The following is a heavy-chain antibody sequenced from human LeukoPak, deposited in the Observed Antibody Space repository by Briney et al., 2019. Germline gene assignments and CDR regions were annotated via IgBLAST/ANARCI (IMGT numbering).Heavy chain of an antibody. CDR3: ARRAGAYSHPYDY. D-gene: IGHD4/OR15-4a*01. Sequence: PSETLSLTCAVYGGSFSGYYWSWIRQPPGKGLEWIGEINHSGSTNYNPSLKSRVTISVDTSKNQFSLKLSSVTAADTAVYYCARRAGAYSHPYDYWGQGTLVTVSS. CDR2: INHSGST. V-gene: IGHV4-34*01. J-gene: IGHJ4*02. CDR1: GGSFSGYY.